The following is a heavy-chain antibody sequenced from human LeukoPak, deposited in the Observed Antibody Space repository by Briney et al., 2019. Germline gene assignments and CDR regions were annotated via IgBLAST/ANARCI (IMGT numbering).Heavy chain of an antibody. Sequence: WASVKVSCKASGYTFTSYYMHWVRQAPGQGLEWMGIINPSGGSTSYAQKFQGRVTMTRDTSTSTVYMELSSLRSEDTAVYYCARGEGWGGDRGNAFDIWGQGTMVTVSS. J-gene: IGHJ3*02. CDR1: GYTFTSYY. V-gene: IGHV1-46*01. D-gene: IGHD2-21*02. CDR3: ARGEGWGGDRGNAFDI. CDR2: INPSGGST.